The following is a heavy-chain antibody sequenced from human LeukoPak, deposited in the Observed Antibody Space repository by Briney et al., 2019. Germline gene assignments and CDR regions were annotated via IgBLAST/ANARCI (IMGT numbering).Heavy chain of an antibody. D-gene: IGHD3-16*01. Sequence: ASVKVSCKASGYTFTSYGISWVRQAPGQGLEWMGWISAYNGNTNYAQKLQGRVTMTTDTSTSTAYMELRSLRSDDTAVYYCAGELGDLYYYYYYMDVWGKGTTVTVSS. CDR3: AGELGDLYYYYYYMDV. J-gene: IGHJ6*03. CDR2: ISAYNGNT. V-gene: IGHV1-18*01. CDR1: GYTFTSYG.